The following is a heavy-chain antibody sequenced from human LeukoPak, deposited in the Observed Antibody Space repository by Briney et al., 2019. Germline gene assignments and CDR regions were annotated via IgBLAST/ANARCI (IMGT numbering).Heavy chain of an antibody. Sequence: PAGTLSLTCTVSGGSFSSYYWSWIRQPAGKGLEWIGRIYTSGSTNYNPSLMRRVSMSVDTYTNHFSQKLSSVTAADTAVYYCARGNALFDYWGQGTLVTVSS. V-gene: IGHV4-4*07. CDR2: IYTSGST. D-gene: IGHD2-8*01. J-gene: IGHJ4*02. CDR1: GGSFSSYY. CDR3: ARGNALFDY.